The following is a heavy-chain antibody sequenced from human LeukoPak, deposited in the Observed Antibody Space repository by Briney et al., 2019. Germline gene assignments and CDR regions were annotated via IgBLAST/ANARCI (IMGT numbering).Heavy chain of an antibody. V-gene: IGHV3-74*01. J-gene: IGHJ4*02. D-gene: IGHD1-20*01. CDR3: LRDLNWSLDQ. CDR2: IKSDGITI. Sequence: GGSLRLSCTASGFTFSNYMMHWVRQAPGKGLVWVSRIKSDGITITYADSVKGRFTISRDNAKNTLYLQMNSLRAEDTAVYYCLRDLNWSLDQWGQGTLVTVSS. CDR1: GFTFSNYM.